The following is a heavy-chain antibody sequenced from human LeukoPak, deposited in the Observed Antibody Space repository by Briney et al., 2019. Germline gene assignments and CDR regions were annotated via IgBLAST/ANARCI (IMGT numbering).Heavy chain of an antibody. CDR2: IYYSGST. CDR3: ARQSRDHSLYYYYGMDV. Sequence: SETLSLTCTVSGVTISSYYRSWIRQPPGKGLEWIGYIYYSGSTKYNPSLKSRVTISVDTSKNQFSLKLSSVTAADTAVYYCARQSRDHSLYYYYGMDVWGQGTTVTVSS. V-gene: IGHV4-59*08. D-gene: IGHD6-13*01. J-gene: IGHJ6*02. CDR1: GVTISSYY.